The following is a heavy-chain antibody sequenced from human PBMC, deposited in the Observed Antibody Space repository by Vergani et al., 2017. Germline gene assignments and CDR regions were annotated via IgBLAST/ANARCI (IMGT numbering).Heavy chain of an antibody. Sequence: EVQLVQSGAEVKKPGESLKISCKGSGYSFTSYWIGWVRQMPGKGLEWMGMIYPGDSDTRYSPTVQGQVTISADKSSSTAYLQWSSLKASDTAMYYCARRGXYDILTGYYESGTLLDDWGQGTLVTVSS. V-gene: IGHV5-51*01. CDR3: ARRGXYDILTGYYESGTLLDD. CDR1: GYSFTSYW. CDR2: IYPGDSDT. J-gene: IGHJ4*02. D-gene: IGHD3-9*01.